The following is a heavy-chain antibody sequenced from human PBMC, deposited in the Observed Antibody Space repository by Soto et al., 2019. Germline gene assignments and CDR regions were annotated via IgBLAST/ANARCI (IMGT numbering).Heavy chain of an antibody. D-gene: IGHD3-3*01. V-gene: IGHV4-30-4*01. CDR2: NYYSGST. CDR3: AREKSVVFRMAHPYWYFDL. Sequence: QVQLQESGPGLVKSSQTLSLTCGVSGGSINNGDYYWSWILQPPGKRLEWLGYNYYSGSTYINPSLKRRLSMSLDTSKDQLSLLLTSVAATDTPLYYCAREKSVVFRMAHPYWYFDLWGRGTLVTVSS. CDR1: GGSINNGDYY. J-gene: IGHJ2*01.